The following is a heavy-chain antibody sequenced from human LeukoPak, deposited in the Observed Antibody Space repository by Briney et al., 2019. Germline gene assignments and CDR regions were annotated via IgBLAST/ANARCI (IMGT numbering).Heavy chain of an antibody. V-gene: IGHV1-2*02. CDR3: ARVTIFGVVIDY. Sequence: ASVKVSCKASGYTFTGYYMHWVRQAPGQGLEWMGWINPNSGGTNYAQKFQGRVTMTRYTSISTAYRELSRLRSDDTAVYYCARVTIFGVVIDYWGQGTLVTVSS. J-gene: IGHJ4*02. CDR1: GYTFTGYY. D-gene: IGHD3-3*01. CDR2: INPNSGGT.